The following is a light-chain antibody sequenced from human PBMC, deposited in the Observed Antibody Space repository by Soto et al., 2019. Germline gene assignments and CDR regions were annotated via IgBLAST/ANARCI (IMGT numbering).Light chain of an antibody. V-gene: IGKV1-5*01. CDR2: DVS. CDR3: QQYNTYPYT. CDR1: QSISTW. Sequence: DIQMTQSPSTLSASVGDRVTITCRASQSISTWLAWYQQKPGKAPKLLIYDVSSLQSGVPSRFSGSGSGTDLTLTISSLQPDDVATYYCQQYNTYPYTFGQGTKLEIK. J-gene: IGKJ2*01.